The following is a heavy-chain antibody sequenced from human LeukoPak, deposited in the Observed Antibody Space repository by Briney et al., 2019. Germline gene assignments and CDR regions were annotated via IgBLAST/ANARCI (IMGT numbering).Heavy chain of an antibody. V-gene: IGHV3-15*01. CDR2: IKSKTDDGTT. CDR1: GFTFSSYA. J-gene: IGHJ4*02. D-gene: IGHD4-17*01. CDR3: TATVTTWAFDY. Sequence: GGSLRLSCAASGFTFSSYAMSWVRQAPGKGLEWVGRIKSKTDDGTTDYAAPVKGRFTISRDDSKNTLYLQMNSLKTEDTAVYYCTATVTTWAFDYWGQGTLVTVSS.